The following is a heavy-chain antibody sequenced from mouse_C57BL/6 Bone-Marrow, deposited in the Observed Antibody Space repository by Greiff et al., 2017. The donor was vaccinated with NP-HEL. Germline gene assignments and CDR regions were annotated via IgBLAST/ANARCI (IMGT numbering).Heavy chain of an antibody. CDR3: ASYDYDRYYAMDY. Sequence: VQLQQSVAELVRPGASVKLSCTASGFNIKNTYMHWVKQRPEQGLEWIGRIDPANGNTKYAPKFQGKATITADTSSNTAYPQLSSLTSEDTAIYYCASYDYDRYYAMDYWGQGTSVTVSS. CDR2: IDPANGNT. D-gene: IGHD2-4*01. CDR1: GFNIKNTY. V-gene: IGHV14-3*01. J-gene: IGHJ4*01.